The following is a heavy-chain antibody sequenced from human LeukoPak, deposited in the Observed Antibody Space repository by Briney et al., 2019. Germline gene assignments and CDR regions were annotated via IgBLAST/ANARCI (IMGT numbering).Heavy chain of an antibody. CDR3: AKDYYGSGSYVDY. D-gene: IGHD3-10*01. Sequence: PGGSLRLSCAASGFTFDDYAMHWVRQAPGKGLEWVSGISWNSGSIGYADSVKGRFTISRDNAKNSLYLQMNSLRAEDTALYYCAKDYYGSGSYVDYWGQGTLVTVSS. CDR2: ISWNSGSI. CDR1: GFTFDDYA. V-gene: IGHV3-9*01. J-gene: IGHJ4*02.